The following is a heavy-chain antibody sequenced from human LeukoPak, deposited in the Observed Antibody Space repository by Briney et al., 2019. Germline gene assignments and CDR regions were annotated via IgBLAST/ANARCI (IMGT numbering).Heavy chain of an antibody. CDR1: GFTFSNYG. Sequence: GGSLRLSCAASGFTFSNYGMLWVRQAPGKGLDWVTFIRYDGNNKLYADSVKGRFTISRDNSKNTLYLHINSLRAEDTAVYYCVKDNPLDYWGQGTLVIVSS. CDR3: VKDNPLDY. J-gene: IGHJ4*02. V-gene: IGHV3-30*02. CDR2: IRYDGNNK.